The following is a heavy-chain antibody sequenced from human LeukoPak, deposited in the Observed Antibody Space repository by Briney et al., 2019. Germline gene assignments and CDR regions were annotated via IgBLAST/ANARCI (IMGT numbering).Heavy chain of an antibody. Sequence: GASVKVSCKASGYTFTSYHINWVRQAAGQGLEWMGWISVYNGYTEFAQKFQGRVTMTTDTSTRTTYMELRGLRSDDTAVYYCARDSGWELKQYYFDHWGQGTLVTVSS. CDR3: ARDSGWELKQYYFDH. CDR1: GYTFTSYH. D-gene: IGHD1-26*01. J-gene: IGHJ4*02. V-gene: IGHV1-18*01. CDR2: ISVYNGYT.